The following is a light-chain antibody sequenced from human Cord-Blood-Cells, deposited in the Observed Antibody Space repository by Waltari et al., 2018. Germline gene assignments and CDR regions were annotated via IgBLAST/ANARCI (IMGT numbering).Light chain of an antibody. J-gene: IGLJ2*01. CDR3: SSYTSSSTLV. Sequence: QSALTQPASVSGSPGQSITISCTGTSSDVGGYNYVSWYQQHPGKAPKLMIYDVSNRPTGFSTRFSGSKAGNTASLTISVLQAEDEADYYCSSYTSSSTLVFGGGTKLTVL. CDR1: SSDVGGYNY. CDR2: DVS. V-gene: IGLV2-14*03.